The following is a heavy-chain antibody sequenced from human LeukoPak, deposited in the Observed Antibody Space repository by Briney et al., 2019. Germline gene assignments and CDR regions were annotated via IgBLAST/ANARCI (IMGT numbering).Heavy chain of an antibody. Sequence: SETLSLTCAVYGGSFSGYYWSWIRQPPGKGLEWIGEINHSGSTNYNPSLKSRVTISVDTSKNQFSLKLSSVTAADTAAYYCARGSDEIAARPGDNWFDPWGQGTLVTVSS. J-gene: IGHJ5*02. D-gene: IGHD6-6*01. CDR3: ARGSDEIAARPGDNWFDP. CDR1: GGSFSGYY. V-gene: IGHV4-34*01. CDR2: INHSGST.